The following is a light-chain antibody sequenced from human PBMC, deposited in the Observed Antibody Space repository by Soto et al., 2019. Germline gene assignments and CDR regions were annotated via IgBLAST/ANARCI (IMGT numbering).Light chain of an antibody. V-gene: IGKV1-5*01. CDR2: DAS. CDR3: QQYNSYPWT. J-gene: IGKJ1*01. Sequence: DIQMTQYPSTLSASVGDRVTITCRASQSISSWLAWYQQKPGKAPKPLIYDASSMESGVPSRFSGSGCGTEFTLTISSLQPDDFATDYCQQYNSYPWTFGHGTKVEIK. CDR1: QSISSW.